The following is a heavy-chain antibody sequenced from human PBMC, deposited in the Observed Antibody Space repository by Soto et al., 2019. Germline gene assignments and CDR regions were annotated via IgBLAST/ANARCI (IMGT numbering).Heavy chain of an antibody. D-gene: IGHD6-13*01. CDR2: ISGSDGST. V-gene: IGHV3-23*01. CDR3: AMRSSIWYFDC. J-gene: IGHJ4*02. Sequence: EVQLLESGGGLVQPGGSLRLSCAASGFTFSRYAMNWVRQAPGTGLAWVSVISGSDGSTYYADSVKVRFTISRDTSKNTRNLQITSRRAQDTAVYYCAMRSSIWYFDCCGQGTLGTASS. CDR1: GFTFSRYA.